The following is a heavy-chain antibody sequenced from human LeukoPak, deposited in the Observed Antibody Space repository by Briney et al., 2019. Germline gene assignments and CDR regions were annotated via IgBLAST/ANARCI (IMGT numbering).Heavy chain of an antibody. V-gene: IGHV3-7*04. CDR3: ARACSGGSCYVDAFDI. CDR2: INQDGTEK. CDR1: GFTFSSYW. J-gene: IGHJ3*02. Sequence: SGGSLRLSCAASGFTFSSYWMNWVRQAPGKGLEWVANINQDGTEKYYVDSLKGRFTVSRDNAKNSLYLQMNSLRAEDTAVYYCARACSGGSCYVDAFDIWGQGTMVNVSS. D-gene: IGHD2-15*01.